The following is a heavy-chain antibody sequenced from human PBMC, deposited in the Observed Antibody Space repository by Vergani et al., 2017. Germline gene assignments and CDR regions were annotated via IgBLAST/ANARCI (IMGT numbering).Heavy chain of an antibody. Sequence: EVQLVESGGGLVQPGGSLRLSCAASGFTVSSNYMSWVRQAPGKGLEWVSVIYSGGSTYYADSVKGRFTISRDNSKNTLYLQMNSLRAEDTAVYYCARGDTAMAGLIPIWGQGTLVTVSS. CDR3: ARGDTAMAGLIPI. J-gene: IGHJ4*02. CDR1: GFTVSSNY. V-gene: IGHV3-66*01. D-gene: IGHD5-18*01. CDR2: IYSGGST.